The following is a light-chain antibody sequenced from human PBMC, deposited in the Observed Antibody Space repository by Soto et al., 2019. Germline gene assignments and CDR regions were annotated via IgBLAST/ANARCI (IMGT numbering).Light chain of an antibody. J-gene: IGLJ1*01. CDR3: QVWDSDTACV. CDR1: NIGSKN. CDR2: RDS. V-gene: IGLV3-9*01. Sequence: SYELTQPLSVSVDLGQTARITCGGNNIGSKNVHWYQQKPGQAPVLVIYRDSDRPSGIPERFSGSNSGNTATLTISRAQAGDEADYYCQVWDSDTACVFGTGTKVTVL.